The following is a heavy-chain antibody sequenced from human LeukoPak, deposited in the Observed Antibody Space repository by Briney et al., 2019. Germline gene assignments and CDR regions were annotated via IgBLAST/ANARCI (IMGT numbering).Heavy chain of an antibody. J-gene: IGHJ4*02. CDR2: ISYDGSNK. Sequence: GGSLRLSCAASGFTFSSYGMHWVHQAPGKGLEWVAVISYDGSNKYYADSVKGRFTISRDNSKNTLYLQMNSLRAEDTAVYYCAKGDGSGSAFDYWGQGTLVTVSS. V-gene: IGHV3-30*18. CDR1: GFTFSSYG. CDR3: AKGDGSGSAFDY. D-gene: IGHD3-10*01.